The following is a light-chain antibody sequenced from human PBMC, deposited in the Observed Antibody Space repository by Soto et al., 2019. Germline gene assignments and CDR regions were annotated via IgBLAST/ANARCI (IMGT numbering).Light chain of an antibody. CDR1: QSVSSH. CDR3: QQRSSAIT. V-gene: IGKV3-11*01. J-gene: IGKJ5*01. Sequence: EIVLTQSPATLSLSPGGRATLSCRASQSVSSHLAWFQQRPGQAPRLLIYDASNRATGIPARFSGRGSGTDFTLTISSLEPEDFAVYYCQQRSSAITFGQGTRLETK. CDR2: DAS.